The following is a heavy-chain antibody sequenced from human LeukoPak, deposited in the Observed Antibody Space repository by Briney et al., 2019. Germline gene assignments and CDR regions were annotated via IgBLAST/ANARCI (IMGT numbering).Heavy chain of an antibody. D-gene: IGHD2-2*01. Sequence: GGSLRLSCAASGFTFSSYWMSWVRQAPGKGLEWVANIKQDGSEKYYVDSVKGRFTISRDNAKNSLCLQMNSLRAEDTAVYYCATDIVVVPAATDYWGQGTLVTVSS. J-gene: IGHJ4*02. CDR2: IKQDGSEK. CDR1: GFTFSSYW. CDR3: ATDIVVVPAATDY. V-gene: IGHV3-7*01.